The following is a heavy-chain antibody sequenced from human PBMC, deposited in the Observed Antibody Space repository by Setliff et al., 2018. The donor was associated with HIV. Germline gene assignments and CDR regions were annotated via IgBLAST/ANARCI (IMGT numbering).Heavy chain of an antibody. D-gene: IGHD2-15*01. CDR2: VRGIAYGGTT. J-gene: IGHJ4*02. CDR1: GFTFSNYE. CDR3: TRGMRPMVKRVPFDY. Sequence: PGGSLRLSCAASGFTFSNYEMSWVRQAPGKGPEWVGLVRGIAYGGTTEYAASVKGRFTISRDDSKSIAYLQMNSLKSADAAVYYCTRGMRPMVKRVPFDYWGQGTLVTVSS. V-gene: IGHV3-49*04.